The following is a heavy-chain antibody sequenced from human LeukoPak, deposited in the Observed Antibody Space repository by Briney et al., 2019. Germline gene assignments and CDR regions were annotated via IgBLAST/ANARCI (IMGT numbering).Heavy chain of an antibody. Sequence: ASVKVSCKASGYSFSGYYINWVRQAPGQGLEWMGWIKPNGGDTNYPQKFRGRITMTRDTSISTVYMELKSLTSVDTAVYYCARGDEWELAVDFWGQGTLITVSS. D-gene: IGHD1-26*01. CDR3: ARGDEWELAVDF. V-gene: IGHV1-2*02. CDR2: IKPNGGDT. CDR1: GYSFSGYY. J-gene: IGHJ4*02.